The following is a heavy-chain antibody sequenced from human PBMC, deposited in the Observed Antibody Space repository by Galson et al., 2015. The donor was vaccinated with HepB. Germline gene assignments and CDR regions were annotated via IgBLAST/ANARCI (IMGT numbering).Heavy chain of an antibody. CDR3: ARDPVVPAAIDDNWFDP. Sequence: SVKVSCKASGYTFTSYYMHWVRQAPGQGLEWMGIINPSGGSTSYAQKFQGRVTMTRDTSTSTVYMELSRLRSDDTAVYYCARDPVVPAAIDDNWFDPWGQGTLVTVSS. CDR1: GYTFTSYY. J-gene: IGHJ5*02. V-gene: IGHV1-46*01. D-gene: IGHD2-2*01. CDR2: INPSGGST.